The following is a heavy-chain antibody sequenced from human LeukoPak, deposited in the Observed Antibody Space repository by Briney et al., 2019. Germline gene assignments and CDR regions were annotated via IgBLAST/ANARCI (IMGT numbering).Heavy chain of an antibody. V-gene: IGHV4-39*07. J-gene: IGHJ5*02. CDR2: IYYSGST. D-gene: IGHD3-10*01. Sequence: SETLSLTCTVSGGSISSSSYYWGWIRQPPGKGLEWIGSIYYSGSTYYNPSLKSRVTISVDTSKNQFSLKLSSVTAADTAVYYCARSRGGSLTMVRGVIFWFDPWGQGTLVTVSS. CDR3: ARSRGGSLTMVRGVIFWFDP. CDR1: GGSISSSSYY.